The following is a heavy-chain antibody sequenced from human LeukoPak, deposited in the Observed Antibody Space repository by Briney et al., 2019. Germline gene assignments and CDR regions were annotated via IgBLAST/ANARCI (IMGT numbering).Heavy chain of an antibody. CDR2: IIPILGIA. V-gene: IGHV1-69*04. CDR3: ARVPYGSGSYRPFDY. D-gene: IGHD3-10*01. Sequence: SVKVSCKASGGTFSSYAISWVRQAPGQGLEWMGRIIPILGIANYAQKFQGRVTITADKSTSTAHMELSSLRSEDTAVYYCARVPYGSGSYRPFDYWGQGTLVTVSS. CDR1: GGTFSSYA. J-gene: IGHJ4*02.